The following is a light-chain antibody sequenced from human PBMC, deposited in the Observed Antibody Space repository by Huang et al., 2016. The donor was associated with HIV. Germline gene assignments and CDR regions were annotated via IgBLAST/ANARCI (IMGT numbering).Light chain of an antibody. Sequence: EIVMTQSPATLSVSPGDRATLSCRASQSINSNLAWYQQKPGQAPRLLIYGASTRANVIPARFSGRGSGKDFTLTISSLQSEDFAVYYCQQYNNWPLTFGGGTKVDI. V-gene: IGKV3-15*01. J-gene: IGKJ4*01. CDR1: QSINSN. CDR3: QQYNNWPLT. CDR2: GAS.